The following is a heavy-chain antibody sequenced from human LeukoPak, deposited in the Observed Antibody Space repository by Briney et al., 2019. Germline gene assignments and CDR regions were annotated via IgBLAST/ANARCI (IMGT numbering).Heavy chain of an antibody. CDR2: INPNSGGT. J-gene: IGHJ4*02. Sequence: ASVKVSCKASGYTFTGYYMHWVRQAPGQGLEWMGWINPNSGGTNYAQKFQGGVTMTRDTSISTAYMELSRLRSDDTAVYYCARERVVGATRHFDYWGQGTLVTVSS. D-gene: IGHD1-26*01. CDR3: ARERVVGATRHFDY. CDR1: GYTFTGYY. V-gene: IGHV1-2*02.